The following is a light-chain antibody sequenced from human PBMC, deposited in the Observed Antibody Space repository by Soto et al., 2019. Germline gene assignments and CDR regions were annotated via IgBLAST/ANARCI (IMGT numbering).Light chain of an antibody. V-gene: IGKV1-27*01. Sequence: DIQMTQSPSSLSASVGDRVTITCRASQGISNYLAWYQQQPGKVPKLLIYVASTLQTGVPSRFSGSGSATYFTLTISSLQAEAVATYYCQKYNSAPWTFCQGTKVE. CDR1: QGISNY. CDR3: QKYNSAPWT. J-gene: IGKJ1*01. CDR2: VAS.